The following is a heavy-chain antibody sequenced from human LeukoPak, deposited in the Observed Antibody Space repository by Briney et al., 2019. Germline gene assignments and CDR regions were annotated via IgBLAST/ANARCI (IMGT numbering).Heavy chain of an antibody. D-gene: IGHD3-22*01. CDR1: GFTFDDYA. J-gene: IGHJ4*02. Sequence: GGSLRLSCAASGFTFDDYAMHWVRQAPGKGLEWVSGISWNSGSIGYADSVKGRFTISRDNSKNTLYLQMNSLRAEDTAVYYCAKRTLYYDSSGFPISYFDYWGQGTLVTVSS. CDR2: ISWNSGSI. V-gene: IGHV3-9*01. CDR3: AKRTLYYDSSGFPISYFDY.